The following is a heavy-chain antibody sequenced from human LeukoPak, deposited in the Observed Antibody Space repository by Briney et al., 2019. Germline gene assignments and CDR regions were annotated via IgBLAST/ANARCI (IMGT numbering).Heavy chain of an antibody. J-gene: IGHJ4*02. CDR2: ISYDGSNE. V-gene: IGHV3-30*04. CDR3: ARETGYSSSWYFDY. D-gene: IGHD6-13*01. Sequence: GGSLRLSCAASRFTFSSYAMHWVRQAPGKGLEWVAVISYDGSNEYYADSVKGRFTISRDNSKNVLYLQMNSLRAEDTAVYYCARETGYSSSWYFDYWGQGTLVTVSS. CDR1: RFTFSSYA.